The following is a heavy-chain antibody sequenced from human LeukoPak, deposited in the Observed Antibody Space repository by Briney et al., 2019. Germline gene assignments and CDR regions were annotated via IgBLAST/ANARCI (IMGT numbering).Heavy chain of an antibody. CDR3: AVLYGFDAFDI. V-gene: IGHV1-46*01. CDR1: GYTFTSYY. D-gene: IGHD2-2*02. CDR2: INPSGGST. J-gene: IGHJ3*02. Sequence: ASVKISCKPSGYTFTSYYMHWVRQAPAQGLEWMGIINPSGGSTSYAQKFQGRVTMTRDMSTSTVYMELSSLRSEDTAVYYCAVLYGFDAFDIWGQGTMVTVSS.